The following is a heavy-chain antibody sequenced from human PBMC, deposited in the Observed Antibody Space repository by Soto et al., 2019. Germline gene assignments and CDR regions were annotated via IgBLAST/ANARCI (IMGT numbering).Heavy chain of an antibody. J-gene: IGHJ5*02. CDR3: ARDREDGSGTKYNWFDA. Sequence: ASVKVSCKASGGTFGNLGISWLRQAPGQGLEWMGGTIPIFDTPHYAEKFRDRLTITADATSTAYMELTSLSSEDTATYYCARDREDGSGTKYNWFDAWGQGTLVTVSS. CDR1: GGTFGNLG. CDR2: TIPIFDTP. D-gene: IGHD3-10*01. V-gene: IGHV1-69*13.